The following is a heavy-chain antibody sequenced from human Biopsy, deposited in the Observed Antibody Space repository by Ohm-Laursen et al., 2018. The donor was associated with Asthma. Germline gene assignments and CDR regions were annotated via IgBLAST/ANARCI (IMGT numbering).Heavy chain of an antibody. J-gene: IGHJ4*02. CDR1: GFAVSRDY. V-gene: IGHV3-53*01. CDR2: IYSGGTS. Sequence: SLRLSCAASGFAVSRDYMFWVRQAPGKGLEWVSVIYSGGTSHTADSLMGRFTISRDYSKNTLYLQMHSLRAEDTAVYYCARGDSSNWSHYYFDYWGQGTLVTVSS. D-gene: IGHD3-22*01. CDR3: ARGDSSNWSHYYFDY.